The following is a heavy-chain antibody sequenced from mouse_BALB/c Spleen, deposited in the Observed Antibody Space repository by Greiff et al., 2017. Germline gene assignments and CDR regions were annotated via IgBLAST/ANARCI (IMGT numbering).Heavy chain of an antibody. CDR2: ISSGSSTI. CDR3: ARTARAQGYFDY. CDR1: GFTFSSFG. V-gene: IGHV5-17*02. Sequence: EVNVVESGGGLVQPGGSRKLSCAASGFTFSSFGMHWVRQAPEKGLEWVAYISSGSSTIYYADTVKGRFTISRDNPKNTLFLQMTSLRSEDTAMYYCARTARAQGYFDYWGQGTTLTVSS. J-gene: IGHJ2*01. D-gene: IGHD3-1*01.